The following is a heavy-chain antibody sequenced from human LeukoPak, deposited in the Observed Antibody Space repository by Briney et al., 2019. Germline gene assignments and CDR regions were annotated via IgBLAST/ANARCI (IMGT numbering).Heavy chain of an antibody. CDR2: ISASGGGT. Sequence: GSLSPSCAASGFTFSSDGMSWVRQAPGKGLEWVSSISASGGGTAYAASVKGRVTISRDNSKNTLYLQMHSLSDEDTDGYFCAKNLLGSEAFSWYFDLWGRSTVDSVPS. V-gene: IGHV3-23*01. CDR3: AKNLLGSEAFSWYFDL. CDR1: GFTFSSDG. J-gene: IGHJ2*01. D-gene: IGHD1-26*01.